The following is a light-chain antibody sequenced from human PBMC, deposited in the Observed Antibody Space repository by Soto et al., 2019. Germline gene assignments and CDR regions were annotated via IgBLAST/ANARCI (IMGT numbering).Light chain of an antibody. CDR1: SSDIGIYNF. V-gene: IGLV2-14*03. J-gene: IGLJ1*01. CDR3: NSYTSASTYV. Sequence: QSALTQPASVSGSPGQSITIFCTGTSSDIGIYNFVSWYQQHPGKAPKLMIYNVYSRPSGVSSRFSGSKSGNTASLTMSWLQAEDEADYYCNSYTSASTYVFGTGTKLTVL. CDR2: NVY.